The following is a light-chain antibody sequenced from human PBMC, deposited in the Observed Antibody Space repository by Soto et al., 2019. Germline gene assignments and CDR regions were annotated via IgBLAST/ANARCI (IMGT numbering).Light chain of an antibody. CDR3: QQYNSYSQT. Sequence: DIQMTQSPSTLSASVGCRFTITCRASQSISSWLAWYQQKPGKAPKLLIYDASSLESGVPSRFSGSGSGTEFTLTISSLQPDDFATYYCQQYNSYSQTFGQGTKGDIK. J-gene: IGKJ1*01. CDR2: DAS. V-gene: IGKV1-5*01. CDR1: QSISSW.